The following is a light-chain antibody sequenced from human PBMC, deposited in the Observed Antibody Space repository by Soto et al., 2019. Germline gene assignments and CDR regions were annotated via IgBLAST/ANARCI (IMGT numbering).Light chain of an antibody. CDR2: GAS. CDR3: QQLTPYPRKIT. V-gene: IGKV1-9*01. Sequence: DIQLTQSPSFLSASVGDRVSITCRASQDVSDYLAWFQQSPGKAPRLLIYGASTLRSGVPSRFSGSGSGTRFTLTISTLQPEDFATYYCQQLTPYPRKITFGQGTRLDIK. CDR1: QDVSDY. J-gene: IGKJ5*01.